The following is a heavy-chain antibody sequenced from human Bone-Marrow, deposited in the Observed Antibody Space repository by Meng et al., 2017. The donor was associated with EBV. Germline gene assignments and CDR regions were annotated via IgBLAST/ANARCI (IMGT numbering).Heavy chain of an antibody. V-gene: IGHV3-21*01. Sequence: EVQLVESGGXLVKQVGSLXPSCAASGFTFSSYSMNWVRQAPGKGLEWVSSISSSSSYIYYADSVKGRFTISRDNAKNSLYLQMNSLRAEDTAVYYCALGYSPPKFDYWGQGTLVTVSS. CDR1: GFTFSSYS. J-gene: IGHJ4*02. CDR3: ALGYSPPKFDY. CDR2: ISSSSSYI. D-gene: IGHD5-18*01.